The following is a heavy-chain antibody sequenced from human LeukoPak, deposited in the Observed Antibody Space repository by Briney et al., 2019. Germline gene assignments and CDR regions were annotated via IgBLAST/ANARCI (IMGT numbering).Heavy chain of an antibody. CDR2: ISYDGSNK. Sequence: GGSLRLSCAASGFTFSSYAMHWVRQAPGKGLEWVAVISYDGSNKYYADSVKGRFTISRDNSKNTLYLQMNSLRAEDTAVYYCARGYSSSWWEPDYYYYYMDVWGKGTTVTVSS. V-gene: IGHV3-30*04. D-gene: IGHD6-13*01. CDR3: ARGYSSSWWEPDYYYYYMDV. J-gene: IGHJ6*03. CDR1: GFTFSSYA.